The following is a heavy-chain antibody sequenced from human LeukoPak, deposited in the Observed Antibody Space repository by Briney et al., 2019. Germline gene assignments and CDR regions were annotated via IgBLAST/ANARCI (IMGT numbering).Heavy chain of an antibody. CDR2: ISSGGHST. CDR3: AKGAGQWLVPSEYFQY. D-gene: IGHD6-19*01. Sequence: GSLRLSCAASGFTVSSNYMSWVRQAPGKGLEWVSSISSGGHSTYYAGSVKGRFTISRDNSKNTLYLQMNSLRAEDTAVYYCAKGAGQWLVPSEYFQYWGQGTLVTVSS. V-gene: IGHV3-53*01. CDR1: GFTVSSNY. J-gene: IGHJ1*01.